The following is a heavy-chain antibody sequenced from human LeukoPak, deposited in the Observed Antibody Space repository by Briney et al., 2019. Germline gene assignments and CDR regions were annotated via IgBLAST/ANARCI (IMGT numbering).Heavy chain of an antibody. V-gene: IGHV3-64*01. CDR3: ARDSTLGMD. D-gene: IGHD1-26*01. CDR1: GFTFSTYA. CDR2: ISGSGVNT. Sequence: GGSLSLSCAASGFTFSTYAMYWVRQAPGKGLEYVSAISGSGVNTYYANSVKGRFTISRDNSKNTLYLQLGSLRAEDMAVYYCARDSTLGMDWRQGTLVTVSA. J-gene: IGHJ4*02.